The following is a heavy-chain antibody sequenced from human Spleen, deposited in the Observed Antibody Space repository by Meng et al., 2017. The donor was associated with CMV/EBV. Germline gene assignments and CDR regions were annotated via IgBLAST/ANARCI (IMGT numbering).Heavy chain of an antibody. CDR3: ARDIDHRDY. J-gene: IGHJ4*02. CDR1: GFTFNSYS. Sequence: GGSLRLSCAVSGFTFNSYSMNWVRQAPGKGLEWVANIKQDGSEKYYVDSVKGRFTISRDNAKNSLYLQMNSLRAEDTAVYYCARDIDHRDYWGQGTLVTVSS. V-gene: IGHV3-7*01. D-gene: IGHD2-15*01. CDR2: IKQDGSEK.